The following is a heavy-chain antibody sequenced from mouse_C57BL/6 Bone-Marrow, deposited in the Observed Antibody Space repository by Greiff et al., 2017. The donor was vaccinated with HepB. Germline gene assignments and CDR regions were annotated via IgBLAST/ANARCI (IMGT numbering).Heavy chain of an antibody. CDR2: ISSGGSYT. V-gene: IGHV5-6*01. J-gene: IGHJ3*01. CDR1: GFTFSSYG. CDR3: ARRPYGSSWFAY. D-gene: IGHD1-1*01. Sequence: EVQGVESGGDLVKPGGSLKLSCAASGFTFSSYGMSWVRQTPDKRLEWVATISSGGSYTYYPDSVKGRFTISRDNAKNTLYLQMSSLKSEDTAMYYGARRPYGSSWFAYWGQGTLVTVSA.